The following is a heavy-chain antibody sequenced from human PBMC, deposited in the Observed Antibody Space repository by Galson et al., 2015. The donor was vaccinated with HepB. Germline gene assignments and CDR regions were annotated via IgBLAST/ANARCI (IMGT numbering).Heavy chain of an antibody. D-gene: IGHD3-3*01. Sequence: SVKVSCKAYGCSFSSYYIHWVRQAPGQGLEWMGKINPRGSTTTYAQKFQGRVTMTGDTAARTVYMDLISLRSEDTAVYYCAREGPGIFGVALYNWLDPWGQGSLVAVSS. CDR1: GCSFSSYY. CDR2: INPRGSTT. V-gene: IGHV1-46*01. J-gene: IGHJ5*02. CDR3: AREGPGIFGVALYNWLDP.